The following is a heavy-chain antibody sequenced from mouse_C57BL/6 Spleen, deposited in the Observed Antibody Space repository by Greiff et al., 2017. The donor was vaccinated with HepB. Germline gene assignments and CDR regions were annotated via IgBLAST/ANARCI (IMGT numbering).Heavy chain of an antibody. CDR2: ISSGSSTI. Sequence: EVRLVESGGGLVKPGGSLKLSCAASGFTFSDYGMHWVRQAPEKGLEWVAYISSGSSTIYYADTVKGRFTISRDNAKNTLFLQMTSLRSEDTAMYYCASYYGSSSYFDVWGTGTTVTVSS. CDR1: GFTFSDYG. V-gene: IGHV5-17*01. D-gene: IGHD1-1*01. J-gene: IGHJ1*03. CDR3: ASYYGSSSYFDV.